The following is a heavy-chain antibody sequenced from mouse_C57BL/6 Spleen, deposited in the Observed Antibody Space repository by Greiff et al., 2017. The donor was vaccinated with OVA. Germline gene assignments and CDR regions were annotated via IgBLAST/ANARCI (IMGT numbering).Heavy chain of an antibody. CDR1: GYTFTEYP. CDR3: ARPRYDYDPGFAY. V-gene: IGHV1-62-2*01. J-gene: IGHJ3*01. D-gene: IGHD2-4*01. Sequence: QVTLQQSGAELVKPGASVTLSCKASGYTFTEYPIHWVKQRPGQGLEWIGWFYPGSGSITSNEKFKNKATLTADKSSSTFYMELSRLTSEDSAVYVCARPRYDYDPGFAYWGQGTLVTVSA. CDR2: FYPGSGSI.